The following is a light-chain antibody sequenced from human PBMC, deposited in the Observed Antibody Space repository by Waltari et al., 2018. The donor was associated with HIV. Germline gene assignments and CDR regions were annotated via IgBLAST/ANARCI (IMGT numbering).Light chain of an antibody. J-gene: IGKJ2*01. CDR3: QQYDSGPRGIT. CDR1: QSISEK. Sequence: EIVLTQSPPTLSVSPGQRVTLFCMASQSISEKVAWYQQRPGQAPRLLIYEAATRPTGIPARFSGSGSGTEFTLTITSLQSEDFATYFCQQYDSGPRGITFGQGTMLEIK. CDR2: EAA. V-gene: IGKV3-15*01.